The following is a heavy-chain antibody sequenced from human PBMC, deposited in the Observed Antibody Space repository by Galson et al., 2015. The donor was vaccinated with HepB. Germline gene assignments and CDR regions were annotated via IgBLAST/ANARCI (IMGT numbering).Heavy chain of an antibody. CDR1: GFTFGDYA. CDR3: TRESVRYSGSYHGGGYYYYYGMDV. Sequence: SLRLSCAASGFTFGDYAMSWFRQAPGKGLEWVGFIRSKAYGGTTEYAASVKGRFTISRDDSKSIAYLQMNSLKTEDTAVYYCTRESVRYSGSYHGGGYYYYYGMDVWGQGTTVTVSS. J-gene: IGHJ6*02. D-gene: IGHD1-26*01. CDR2: IRSKAYGGTT. V-gene: IGHV3-49*03.